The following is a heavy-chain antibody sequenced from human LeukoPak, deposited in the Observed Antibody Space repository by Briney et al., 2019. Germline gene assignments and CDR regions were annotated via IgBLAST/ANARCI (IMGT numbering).Heavy chain of an antibody. V-gene: IGHV4-59*01. CDR1: GGSISSYY. D-gene: IGHD6-19*01. CDR3: ARGSEQWLVPSPYYYGMDV. Sequence: SETLSPTCTVSGGSISSYYWSWIRQPPGKGLEWIGYIYYSGSTNYNPSLKSRVTISVDTSKNQFSLKLSSVTAADTAVYYCARGSEQWLVPSPYYYGMDVWGKGTTVTVSS. J-gene: IGHJ6*04. CDR2: IYYSGST.